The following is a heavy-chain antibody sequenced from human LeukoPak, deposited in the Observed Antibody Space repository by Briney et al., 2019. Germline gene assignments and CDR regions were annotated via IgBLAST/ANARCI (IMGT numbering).Heavy chain of an antibody. V-gene: IGHV4-31*03. CDR2: MYYSGSS. CDR1: GDSINSGAYY. Sequence: PSQTLSLTCTVSGDSINSGAYYWSWIRQHPGKGLEWIGYMYYSGSSYYNPSLQSRVSISVDTFKKQVSLQLSSVTAADTAVYYFARMRQQLVSDYWGQGSLVTVSS. CDR3: ARMRQQLVSDY. J-gene: IGHJ4*02. D-gene: IGHD6-13*01.